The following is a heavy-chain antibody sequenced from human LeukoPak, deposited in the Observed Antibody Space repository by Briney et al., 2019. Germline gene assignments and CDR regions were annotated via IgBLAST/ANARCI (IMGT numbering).Heavy chain of an antibody. J-gene: IGHJ4*02. CDR3: AKRGVVIRVILVGFHKEAYYFDS. CDR2: ISGSGGGT. Sequence: GGSLRLSCAVSGITLSNYGMSWVRQAPGKGLEWVAGISGSGGGTNYADSVKGRFTISRGNSKNTIYLQMNSLRAEDTAVYFCAKRGVVIRVILVGFHKEAYYFDSWGQGALVTVSS. CDR1: GITLSNYG. D-gene: IGHD3-22*01. V-gene: IGHV3-23*01.